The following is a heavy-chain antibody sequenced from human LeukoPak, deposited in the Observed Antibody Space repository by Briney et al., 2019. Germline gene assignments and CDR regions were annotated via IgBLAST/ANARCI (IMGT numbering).Heavy chain of an antibody. D-gene: IGHD6-13*01. CDR3: ARVFRRIAAAGWFDP. Sequence: PSETLSLTCAVYGGSFSGYYWSWIRQPPGKGLEWIGEINHSGSTNYNPSLKSRVTISVDTSKNQFSLKLSSVTAADTAVYYCARVFRRIAAAGWFDPWGQGTLVTVSS. J-gene: IGHJ5*02. CDR1: GGSFSGYY. CDR2: INHSGST. V-gene: IGHV4-34*01.